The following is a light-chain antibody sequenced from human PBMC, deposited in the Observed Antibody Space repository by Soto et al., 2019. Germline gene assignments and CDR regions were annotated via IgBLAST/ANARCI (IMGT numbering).Light chain of an antibody. V-gene: IGLV1-40*01. J-gene: IGLJ2*01. CDR2: GNS. CDR3: QSYDSSLSGSVV. Sequence: QAVVTQPPSVSGAPGQRVTISCTGSSSNIGAGYDVHWYQQLPGTAPKLLIYGNSNRPSGVPDRFSGSKSGTSASLAITGLQAEDEADYYSQSYDSSLSGSVVFGGGTQLTVL. CDR1: SSNIGAGYD.